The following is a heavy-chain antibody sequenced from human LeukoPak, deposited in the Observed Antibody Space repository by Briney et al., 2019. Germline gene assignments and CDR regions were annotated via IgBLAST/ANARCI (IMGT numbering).Heavy chain of an antibody. CDR2: ISGSGGST. CDR1: GFTFSSYA. V-gene: IGHV3-23*01. Sequence: GGSLRLSCAASGFTFSSYAMSWVRQAPGKGLEWVSAISGSGGSTYYADSVKGRFTISRDNSKNTLYLQMNSLKAEDTAVYYCAKDRDIVLMVYACFDYWGQGTLVTVSS. D-gene: IGHD2-8*01. CDR3: AKDRDIVLMVYACFDY. J-gene: IGHJ4*02.